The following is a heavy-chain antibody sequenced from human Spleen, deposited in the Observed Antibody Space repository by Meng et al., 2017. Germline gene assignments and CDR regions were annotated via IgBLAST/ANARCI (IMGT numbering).Heavy chain of an antibody. D-gene: IGHD4-23*01. V-gene: IGHV3-11*01. CDR2: ISPSGSAI. Sequence: GDVVGSGGGLVKPGGSLRLSCAASGFTFSDYHLNWIRQAPGRGLEWISYISPSGSAIYYADSVKGRFTISRDNAKNSVYLQMNSLRAEDTAIYYCANFYGGNNYWGQGILVTVSS. CDR3: ANFYGGNNY. CDR1: GFTFSDYH. J-gene: IGHJ4*02.